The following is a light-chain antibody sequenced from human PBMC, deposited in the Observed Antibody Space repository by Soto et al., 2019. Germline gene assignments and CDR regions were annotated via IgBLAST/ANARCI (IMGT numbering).Light chain of an antibody. CDR1: QSVSSSF. V-gene: IGKV3-20*01. CDR3: QHRVT. J-gene: IGKJ3*01. CDR2: AAS. Sequence: EIVLTQSPGTLSVSPGERATLSCRASQSVSSSFLAWYQQKPGQAPRLLIYAASSRATGIPDRFSGSGSGTDFTLTISRLEPEDFAVYYCQHRVTFGPGTKVDIK.